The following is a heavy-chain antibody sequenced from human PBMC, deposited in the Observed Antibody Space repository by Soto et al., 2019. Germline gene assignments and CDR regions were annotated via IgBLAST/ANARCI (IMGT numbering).Heavy chain of an antibody. CDR3: ARGRYGMDV. CDR2: IYYSGST. Sequence: PSETLSLTCSVSGGSISSYYCSWIRQPPGKGLEWIGYIYYSGSTNYNPSLKSRVTISVDTSKNQFSLKLSSVTAADTAVYYCARGRYGMDVWGQGTTVTVSS. J-gene: IGHJ6*02. V-gene: IGHV4-59*01. CDR1: GGSISSYY.